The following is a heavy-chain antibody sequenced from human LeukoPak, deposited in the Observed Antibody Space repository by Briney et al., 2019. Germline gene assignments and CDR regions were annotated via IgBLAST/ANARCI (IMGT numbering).Heavy chain of an antibody. CDR1: GGTVSSYA. D-gene: IGHD5-18*01. Sequence: SVKVSCKASGGTVSSYAISWVRQAPGQGLEWMGGIIPIFGTANYAQKFQGRVTITADESTSTAYMELSSLRSEDTAVYYCARTRVDTAMDYYFDYWGQGTLVTVSS. CDR3: ARTRVDTAMDYYFDY. CDR2: IIPIFGTA. V-gene: IGHV1-69*01. J-gene: IGHJ4*02.